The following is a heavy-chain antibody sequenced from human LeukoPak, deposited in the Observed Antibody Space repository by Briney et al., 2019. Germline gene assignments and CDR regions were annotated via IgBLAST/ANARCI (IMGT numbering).Heavy chain of an antibody. CDR1: GFALSAYA. J-gene: IGHJ4*02. V-gene: IGHV3-23*01. Sequence: GGSLRLSCAASGFALSAYAMSWVRQAPGKGLEWVSAISGSGSTTYYADSVKGRFTISRDNSKNTLYLQVNSPRAEDAAVYYCARRSLRLAPDFDFWGQGSLVTVSS. CDR3: ARRSLRLAPDFDF. D-gene: IGHD5/OR15-5a*01. CDR2: ISGSGSTT.